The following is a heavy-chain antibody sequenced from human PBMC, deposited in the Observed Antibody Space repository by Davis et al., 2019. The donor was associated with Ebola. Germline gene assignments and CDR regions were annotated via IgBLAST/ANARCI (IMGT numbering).Heavy chain of an antibody. D-gene: IGHD3-3*01. Sequence: ASVKVSCKASGGTFSSYGISWVRQAPGQGLEWMGWISAYNGNTNYAQKFQGRVTITADKSTSTAYMELSSLRSEDTAVYYCAVRYDFWSGYSNWFDPWGQGTLVTVSS. CDR3: AVRYDFWSGYSNWFDP. CDR1: GGTFSSYG. V-gene: IGHV1-18*01. CDR2: ISAYNGNT. J-gene: IGHJ5*02.